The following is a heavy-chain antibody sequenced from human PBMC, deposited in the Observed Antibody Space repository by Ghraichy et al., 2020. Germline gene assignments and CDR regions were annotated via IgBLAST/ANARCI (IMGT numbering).Heavy chain of an antibody. J-gene: IGHJ4*02. Sequence: GESLNISCAASGFTFSTYWMHWVRQVPGEGLVWVARINSDGTTTNYADSVKGRFTISRDNAKNTLYLQMNSLRTEDTAVYYCTTAGNYRFDNWGRGTLVTVSS. D-gene: IGHD4-11*01. CDR1: GFTFSTYW. V-gene: IGHV3-74*01. CDR2: INSDGTTT. CDR3: TTAGNYRFDN.